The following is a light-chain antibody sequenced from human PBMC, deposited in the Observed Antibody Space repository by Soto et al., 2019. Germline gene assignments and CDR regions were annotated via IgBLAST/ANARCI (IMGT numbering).Light chain of an antibody. CDR2: GNS. CDR1: SSNIGAGYD. CDR3: QSYDSSLSGVV. J-gene: IGLJ2*01. V-gene: IGLV1-40*01. Sequence: QSVLTQPPSVSGAPGQRVTISCTGSSSNIGAGYDVHWYQQFPGTAPKLLIYGNSNRPSGVPDRFSGSKSDTSASLAITGLQAEDEADYYCQSYDSSLSGVVFGGGTQLTVL.